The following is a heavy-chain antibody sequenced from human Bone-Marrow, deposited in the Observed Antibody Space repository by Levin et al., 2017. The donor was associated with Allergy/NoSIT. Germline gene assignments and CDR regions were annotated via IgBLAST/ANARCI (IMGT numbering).Heavy chain of an antibody. Sequence: GGSLRLSCEASGFTFNDFAMHWVRQIPGKGLEWVTGIMWNSARMDYADSVKGRFTISRDNGKKSLYLEMNALRVEDTALYYCVKDRSSVDNWNYGGPFESWGQGTLVTVSS. J-gene: IGHJ4*02. CDR2: IMWNSARM. D-gene: IGHD1-7*01. V-gene: IGHV3-9*01. CDR1: GFTFNDFA. CDR3: VKDRSSVDNWNYGGPFES.